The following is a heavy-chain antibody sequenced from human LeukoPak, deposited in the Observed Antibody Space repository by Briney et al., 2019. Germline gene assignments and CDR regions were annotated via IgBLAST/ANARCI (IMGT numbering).Heavy chain of an antibody. J-gene: IGHJ6*02. V-gene: IGHV4-59*01. D-gene: IGHD3-9*01. CDR1: GGSISSYY. CDR2: ISYSGFT. CDR3: VRGADWASVPYYYGMDV. Sequence: SETLSLTCTVSGGSISSYYWTWIRQPPGKGLEWIGYISYSGFTNYNPSLKSRVTISLDTSKNQFSLRLSSVTAADTAVYYCVRGADWASVPYYYGMDVWGQGTTVTVSS.